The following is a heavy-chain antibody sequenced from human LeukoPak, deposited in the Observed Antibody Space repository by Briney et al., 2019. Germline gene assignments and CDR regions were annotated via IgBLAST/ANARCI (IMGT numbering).Heavy chain of an antibody. D-gene: IGHD6-19*01. CDR2: IYYSGST. V-gene: IGHV4-39*01. CDR3: ARLSIAVTY. J-gene: IGHJ4*02. Sequence: SETLSLTCTVSGGSISSSSYSWGWIRQPPGKGLEWIGSIYYSGSTYYNPSLKSRVTISVDTSKNQFSLKLSSVTAADTAVYYCARLSIAVTYWGQGTLVTVSS. CDR1: GGSISSSSYS.